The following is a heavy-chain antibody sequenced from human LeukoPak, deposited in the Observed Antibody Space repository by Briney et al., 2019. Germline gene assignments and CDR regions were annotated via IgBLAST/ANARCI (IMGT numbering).Heavy chain of an antibody. D-gene: IGHD6-6*01. Sequence: AASVKVSCKASGYTFTSYAISWVRQAPGQGLEWMGGIIPIFGTANYAQKFQGRVTITADESTSTAYMELSSLRSEDTAVYYCARIGHGSSSIFDYWGQGTLVTVSS. J-gene: IGHJ4*02. V-gene: IGHV1-69*13. CDR1: GYTFTSYA. CDR3: ARIGHGSSSIFDY. CDR2: IIPIFGTA.